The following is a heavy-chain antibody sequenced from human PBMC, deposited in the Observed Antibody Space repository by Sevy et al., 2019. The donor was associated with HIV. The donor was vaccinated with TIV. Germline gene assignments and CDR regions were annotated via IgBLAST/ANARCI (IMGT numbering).Heavy chain of an antibody. V-gene: IGHV3-7*01. CDR3: AGGVGLDC. Sequence: GGSLRLSCAASGFTFSPYWMTWVRQAPGKGLEGVANIRPDGSDKYYVDSVKGRFTISRDNAKNSLYLQMNGLRADDTAMYYCAGGVGLDCWGQGALVTVSS. D-gene: IGHD1-26*01. J-gene: IGHJ4*02. CDR2: IRPDGSDK. CDR1: GFTFSPYW.